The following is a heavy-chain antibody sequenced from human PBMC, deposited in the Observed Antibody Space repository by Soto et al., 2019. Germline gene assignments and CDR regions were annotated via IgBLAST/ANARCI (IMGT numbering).Heavy chain of an antibody. V-gene: IGHV1-8*01. CDR3: VSTLYGDNVDY. Sequence: QVQLVQSGAEVKKPGASVKVSCKASGYTFTSYDINWVRQATGQGLEWRGWMNPNSGNTGYAQKWQGRVTMTRNTSISTAYMELSRLRAGDTAVYYCVSTLYGDNVDYWGQGTLVTVSS. CDR1: GYTFTSYD. D-gene: IGHD4-17*01. J-gene: IGHJ4*02. CDR2: MNPNSGNT.